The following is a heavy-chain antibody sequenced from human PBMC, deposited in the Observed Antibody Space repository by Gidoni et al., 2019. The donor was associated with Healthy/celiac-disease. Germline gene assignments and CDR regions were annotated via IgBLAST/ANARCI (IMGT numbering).Heavy chain of an antibody. CDR3: ARNQGFDYGDLGGY. D-gene: IGHD4-17*01. CDR1: GFTFSSYA. CDR2: ISYDGSNK. Sequence: QVQLVESGGGVVQPGRALRLSCAASGFTFSSYAMHWVRQAPGKGLEWVAVISYDGSNKYYADSVKGRFTISRDNSKNTLYLQMNSLRAEDTAVYYCARNQGFDYGDLGGYWGQGTLVTVSS. V-gene: IGHV3-30-3*01. J-gene: IGHJ4*02.